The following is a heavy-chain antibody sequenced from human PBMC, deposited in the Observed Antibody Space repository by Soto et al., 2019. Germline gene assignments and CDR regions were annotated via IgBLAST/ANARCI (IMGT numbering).Heavy chain of an antibody. J-gene: IGHJ6*02. CDR3: ARDEVVRELRRDYYYYGMDV. D-gene: IGHD1-26*01. Sequence: GASVKVSCKASGGTFSSYAISWLRQAPGQVLEWMGGIIPIFGTANYAQKVQGRVTITEDESTSTAYMELSSLRSEDTAVYYCARDEVVRELRRDYYYYGMDVWGQGATVTVSS. CDR1: GGTFSSYA. CDR2: IIPIFGTA. V-gene: IGHV1-69*13.